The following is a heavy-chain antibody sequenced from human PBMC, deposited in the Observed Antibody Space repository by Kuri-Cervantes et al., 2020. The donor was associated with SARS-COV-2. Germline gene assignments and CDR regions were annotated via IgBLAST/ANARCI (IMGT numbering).Heavy chain of an antibody. Sequence: ASVKVSCKASGYTLTDSYLHWVRQAPGQGLEWLGWLNPHSGGTKYAQKFQGRVIMTRDTSINTAYMDMNRLTSDDTAVYYCARVRETYYYDSLDTFDIWGQGTMVTVSS. CDR3: ARVRETYYYDSLDTFDI. J-gene: IGHJ3*02. V-gene: IGHV1-2*02. D-gene: IGHD3-22*01. CDR1: GYTLTDSY. CDR2: LNPHSGGT.